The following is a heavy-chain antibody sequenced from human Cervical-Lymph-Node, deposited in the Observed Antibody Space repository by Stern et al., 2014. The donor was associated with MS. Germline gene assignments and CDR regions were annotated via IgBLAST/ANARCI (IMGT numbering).Heavy chain of an antibody. CDR3: AKPLVGGTPFDY. J-gene: IGHJ4*02. D-gene: IGHD1-26*01. CDR1: GFTFISYA. CDR2: ISASGGST. V-gene: IGHV3-23*04. Sequence: EVQLVESGGGSVQPGGSLRLSCAASGFTFISYAMSWVRQAPGKGLEWVSAISASGGSTYYAESVRGRFTIPRDNSKSTLYLQMNNLRADDTALYYCAKPLVGGTPFDYWGQGTLVTVSS.